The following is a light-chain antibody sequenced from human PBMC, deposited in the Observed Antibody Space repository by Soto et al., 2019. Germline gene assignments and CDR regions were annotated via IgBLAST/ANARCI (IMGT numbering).Light chain of an antibody. CDR1: SSDVGGYNY. V-gene: IGLV2-14*01. CDR2: DVS. J-gene: IGLJ1*01. CDR3: SSYTSSRTPHYV. Sequence: QSALTQPASVSGSPGQSITISCTGTSSDVGGYNYVSWYQQHPGKAPKLMIYDVSNRPSGVSNRFSGSKSGDTASLTISGLQAEDEADYYCSSYTSSRTPHYVFGTGTKVTVL.